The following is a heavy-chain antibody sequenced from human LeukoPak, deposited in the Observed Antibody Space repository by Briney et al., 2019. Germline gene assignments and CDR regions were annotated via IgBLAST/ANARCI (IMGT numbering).Heavy chain of an antibody. CDR1: GFTFSSYA. CDR2: ISGSGGST. J-gene: IGHJ5*02. V-gene: IGHV3-23*01. D-gene: IGHD2/OR15-2a*01. Sequence: GGSLRLSCAASGFTFSSYAMSWVRQAPGKGLEWVSAISGSGGSTYYADSVKGRFTISRDNSRNTLYLQMNSLRVEDTAIYYCAKDLRHRTTCNCYGWLDPWGQGTLVTVSS. CDR3: AKDLRHRTTCNCYGWLDP.